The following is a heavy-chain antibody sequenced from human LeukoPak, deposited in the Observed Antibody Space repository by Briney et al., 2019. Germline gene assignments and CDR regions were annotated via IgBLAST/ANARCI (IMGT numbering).Heavy chain of an antibody. Sequence: GGSLRLSCAASGLTVSSSYMSWVRQAPGKGLEWVSIIYSGGRTEYADSVKGRLTISRDNSKNTLYLQMNSLRAEDTAVYYCARESGSYYGVTLDYWGQGTLVTVSS. J-gene: IGHJ4*02. CDR3: ARESGSYYGVTLDY. CDR1: GLTVSSSY. CDR2: IYSGGRT. D-gene: IGHD1-26*01. V-gene: IGHV3-66*01.